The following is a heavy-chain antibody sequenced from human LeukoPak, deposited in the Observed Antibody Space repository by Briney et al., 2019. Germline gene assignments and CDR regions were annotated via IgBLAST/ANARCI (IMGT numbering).Heavy chain of an antibody. V-gene: IGHV4-34*01. J-gene: IGHJ4*02. CDR2: INRSGST. CDR3: ASSIVAAMTGRRIYFDY. Sequence: PSETLSLTCAVYGGSFSGYYWSWIRQPPGKGLEWIGEINRSGSTNYNPSLKSRVTISVDTSKNQFSLKLSSVTAADTAVYYCASSIVAAMTGRRIYFDYWGQGTLVTVSS. D-gene: IGHD5-12*01. CDR1: GGSFSGYY.